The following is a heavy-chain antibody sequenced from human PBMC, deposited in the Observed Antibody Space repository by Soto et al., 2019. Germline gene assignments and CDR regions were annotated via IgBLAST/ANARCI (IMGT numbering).Heavy chain of an antibody. CDR3: AREGQYCNGNCYYGHFDS. Sequence: QVQLQESGPGLLKPSQTLSLTCTVSGGSIDSGRYYWTWLRQSPGERLEWLAYISQNGRTYYNPSLKSRAVISMDTSKNQFSLILTSVTAADTAMYDCAREGQYCNGNCYYGHFDSWGQGTLVTVSS. D-gene: IGHD2-21*02. CDR2: ISQNGRT. CDR1: GGSIDSGRYY. V-gene: IGHV4-31*03. J-gene: IGHJ4*02.